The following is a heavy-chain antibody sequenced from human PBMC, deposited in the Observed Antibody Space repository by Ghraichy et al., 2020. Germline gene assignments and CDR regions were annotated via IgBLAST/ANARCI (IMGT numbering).Heavy chain of an antibody. CDR3: ARRPPYYAYDY. CDR2: IYTSGSI. Sequence: SETLSLTCTVSGGSISSYYWSWIRQPPGKGLEWIGYIYTSGSINYNPSLKSRVTISVDTSKNQFSLKLSSVTAADTAVYYCARRPPYYAYDYWGQGTLVTVSS. J-gene: IGHJ4*02. V-gene: IGHV4-4*09. D-gene: IGHD3-3*01. CDR1: GGSISSYY.